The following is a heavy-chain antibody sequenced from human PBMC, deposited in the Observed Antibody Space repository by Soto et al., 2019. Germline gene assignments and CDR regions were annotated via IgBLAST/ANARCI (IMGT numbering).Heavy chain of an antibody. CDR2: IVVGSGNT. CDR1: GFTFTSSA. CDR3: AADKGDSYGYGNY. Sequence: ASVKVSCKASGFTFTSSAAQWVRQARGQRLEWIGWIVVGSGNTNYAQKFQERVTITRDMSTSTAYMELSSLTSEDTAVYYCAADKGDSYGYGNYWGQGSLVTVSS. V-gene: IGHV1-58*01. D-gene: IGHD5-18*01. J-gene: IGHJ4*02.